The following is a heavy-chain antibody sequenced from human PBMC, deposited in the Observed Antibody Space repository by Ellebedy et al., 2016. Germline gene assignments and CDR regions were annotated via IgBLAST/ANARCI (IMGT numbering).Heavy chain of an antibody. CDR3: ARDWRVTTTPNDAFDI. CDR2: ISGSGGST. J-gene: IGHJ3*02. D-gene: IGHD4-17*01. CDR1: GFTFSSYA. V-gene: IGHV3-23*01. Sequence: GGSLRLSCAASGFTFSSYAMSWVRQAPGKGLEWVSAISGSGGSTYYADSVKGRFTISRDNSKNTLYLQMNSLRAADTAVYYCARDWRVTTTPNDAFDIWGQGTMVTVSS.